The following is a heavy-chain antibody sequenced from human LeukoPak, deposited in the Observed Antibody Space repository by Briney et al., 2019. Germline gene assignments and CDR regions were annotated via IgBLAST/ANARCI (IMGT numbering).Heavy chain of an antibody. CDR2: VNGDGSIT. D-gene: IGHD5-24*01. Sequence: GGSLRLSCAASGFSFSSYWMHWVRQVPGKGLVWVSRVNGDGSITTYADSVKGRFTISRDNAKNTVYLQMNSLRAEDTAVYYSARDDGDGYMQHFDYWGQGALVTVSS. CDR3: ARDDGDGYMQHFDY. J-gene: IGHJ4*02. V-gene: IGHV3-74*01. CDR1: GFSFSSYW.